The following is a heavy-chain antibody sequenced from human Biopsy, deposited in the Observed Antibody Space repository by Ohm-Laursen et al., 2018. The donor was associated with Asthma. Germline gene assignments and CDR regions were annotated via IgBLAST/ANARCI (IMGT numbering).Heavy chain of an antibody. CDR2: LIPVLGTT. CDR3: ARGYSGSDRIVYYYSGLEV. Sequence: SVKVSRKASGDSFSNYAISWVRQAPGQGLEWMGGLIPVLGTTDHAQMFEGRVTITADESTSTAYMELSSLSSEDTAVYYCARGYSGSDRIVYYYSGLEVWGQGTTVTVSS. V-gene: IGHV1-69*13. D-gene: IGHD5-12*01. CDR1: GDSFSNYA. J-gene: IGHJ6*02.